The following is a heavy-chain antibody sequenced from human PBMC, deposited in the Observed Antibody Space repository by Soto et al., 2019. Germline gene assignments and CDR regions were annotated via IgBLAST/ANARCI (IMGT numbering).Heavy chain of an antibody. CDR2: ISSSSSTI. CDR3: ARDDVGYGSGSYYMHY. Sequence: EVQLVESGGGLVQPGGSLRLSCAASGFTFSSYSMNWVRQAPGKGLEWVSYISSSSSTIYYADSVKGRFTISRDNAKNSLYLQMNSLRDEETAVYYCARDDVGYGSGSYYMHYWGQGTLVTVSS. D-gene: IGHD3-10*01. J-gene: IGHJ4*02. CDR1: GFTFSSYS. V-gene: IGHV3-48*02.